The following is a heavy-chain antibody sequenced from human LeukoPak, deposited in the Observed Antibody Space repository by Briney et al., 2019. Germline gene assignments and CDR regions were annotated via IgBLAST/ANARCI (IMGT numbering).Heavy chain of an antibody. D-gene: IGHD3-22*01. V-gene: IGHV4-34*01. Sequence: SETLSLTCAVYGGSFSGYYWSWIRQPPGRGPEWIGEINHSGSTNYNPSLKSRVTISVDTSKNQFSLKLSSVTAADTAVYYCARVTHYYDSSGYYWGGPDYYFDYWGQGTLVTVSS. CDR3: ARVTHYYDSSGYYWGGPDYYFDY. CDR2: INHSGST. CDR1: GGSFSGYY. J-gene: IGHJ4*02.